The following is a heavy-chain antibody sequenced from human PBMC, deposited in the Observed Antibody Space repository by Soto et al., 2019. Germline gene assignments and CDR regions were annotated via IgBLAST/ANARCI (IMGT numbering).Heavy chain of an antibody. Sequence: NPSETLSLTCSVYGGSFTDYYWTWIRQPPGKGLEWIGEISHSGATNYKPSLKSRVTISEDTSKNQVSLKVTSVTAADTAVFYCARGNHYYGMDVWGKGTTVTVSS. V-gene: IGHV4-34*01. CDR2: ISHSGAT. CDR1: GGSFTDYY. J-gene: IGHJ6*04. CDR3: ARGNHYYGMDV.